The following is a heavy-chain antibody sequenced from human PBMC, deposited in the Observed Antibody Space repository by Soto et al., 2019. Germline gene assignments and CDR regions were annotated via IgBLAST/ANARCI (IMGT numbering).Heavy chain of an antibody. Sequence: PSETLSLTCAVYGGSFSGYYWTWIRQPPGKGLEWIGYIYHSGSTNYNPSLKSRVTISVDTSKNQFSLKLSSVTAADTAVYYCARLLDSSGYYYGEIDYWGQGTLVTVSS. CDR1: GGSFSGYY. V-gene: IGHV4-59*08. CDR3: ARLLDSSGYYYGEIDY. D-gene: IGHD3-22*01. J-gene: IGHJ4*02. CDR2: IYHSGST.